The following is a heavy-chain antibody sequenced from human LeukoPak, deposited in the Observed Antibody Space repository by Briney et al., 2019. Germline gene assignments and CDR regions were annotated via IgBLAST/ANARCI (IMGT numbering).Heavy chain of an antibody. CDR2: IIPIPGIA. D-gene: IGHD6-13*01. Sequence: SVKVSCKASGGTFSSYAISWVRQAPGQGLEWMGRIIPIPGIANYAQKFQGRVTITADKSTSTAYMELSSLRSEDTAVYYCAREIAAAGTSDYWGQGTLVTVSS. V-gene: IGHV1-69*04. CDR1: GGTFSSYA. J-gene: IGHJ4*02. CDR3: AREIAAAGTSDY.